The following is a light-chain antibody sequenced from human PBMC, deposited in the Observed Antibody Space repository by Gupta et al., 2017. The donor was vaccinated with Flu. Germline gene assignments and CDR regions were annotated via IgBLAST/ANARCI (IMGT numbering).Light chain of an antibody. CDR2: EAS. Sequence: EIVMTQSPATLSVSPGESATLSCRTSQSISNNLAWYQQKPGQAPSLRIDEASTRATGIPARFSGSGSGTEFTRTISSLQAEDVAVYYCQQGDRWPLTFGGGTKVVIK. CDR3: QQGDRWPLT. J-gene: IGKJ4*01. CDR1: QSISNN. V-gene: IGKV3-15*01.